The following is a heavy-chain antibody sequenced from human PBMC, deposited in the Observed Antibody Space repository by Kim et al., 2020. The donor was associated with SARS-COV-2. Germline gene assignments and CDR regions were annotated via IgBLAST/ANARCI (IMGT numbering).Heavy chain of an antibody. CDR1: GFTFSSYA. D-gene: IGHD1-26*01. Sequence: GGSLRLSCAASGFTFSSYAMHWVRQAPGKGLEWVAVISYDGSNKYYADSVKGRFTISRDNSKNTLYLQMNSLRAEDTAVYYCARGEGAQHIPLDYWGQGTLVTVSS. J-gene: IGHJ4*02. V-gene: IGHV3-30*04. CDR2: ISYDGSNK. CDR3: ARGEGAQHIPLDY.